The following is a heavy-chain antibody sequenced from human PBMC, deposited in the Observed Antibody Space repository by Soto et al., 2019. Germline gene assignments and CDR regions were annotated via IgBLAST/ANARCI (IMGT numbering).Heavy chain of an antibody. CDR3: SIVSWSAESFPV. J-gene: IGHJ3*01. CDR1: GGTFNTYT. Sequence: QVHLIQSGAEVKKPGSSVKVSCKAAGGTFNTYTLFWVRQAPGHGLEWMGRIIPMLPVTNSAQKFQGRLTLTAHKSTGTAFMELTCLTSDDSAVYYCSIVSWSAESFPVWGQWKMVTVSS. CDR2: IIPMLPVT. V-gene: IGHV1-69*02. D-gene: IGHD2-2*01.